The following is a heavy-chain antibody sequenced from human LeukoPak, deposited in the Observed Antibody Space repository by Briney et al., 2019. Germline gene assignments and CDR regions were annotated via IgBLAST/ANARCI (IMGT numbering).Heavy chain of an antibody. CDR3: TSWGDTTAEYFQR. CDR1: GFTFNSYS. J-gene: IGHJ1*01. V-gene: IGHV3-48*01. D-gene: IGHD2-21*02. Sequence: GGSLRLSCATSGFTFNSYSLNWVRQAPGKGLEWVSYISTSSSRIYYVDSVKGRFTISRDNAKTSLYLQMNSLRVEDTAVYYCTSWGDTTAEYFQRWGQGTLVTVSS. CDR2: ISTSSSRI.